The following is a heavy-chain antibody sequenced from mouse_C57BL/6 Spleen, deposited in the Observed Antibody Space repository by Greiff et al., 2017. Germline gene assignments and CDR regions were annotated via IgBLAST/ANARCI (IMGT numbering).Heavy chain of an antibody. CDR2: IDPETGGT. J-gene: IGHJ2*01. CDR3: TRRLGDYMDY. Sequence: VQLQQSGAELVRPGASVTLSCKASGYTFTDYEMHWVKQTPVHGLEWIGAIDPETGGTAYNQKFKGKAILTADKSSSTAYMELRSLTSEDSAVYYCTRRLGDYMDYWGQGTTLTVSS. D-gene: IGHD3-3*01. V-gene: IGHV1-15*01. CDR1: GYTFTDYE.